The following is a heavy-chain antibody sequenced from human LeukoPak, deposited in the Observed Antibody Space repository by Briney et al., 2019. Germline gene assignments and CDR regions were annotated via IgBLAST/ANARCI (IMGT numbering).Heavy chain of an antibody. CDR1: GGSISSTSYY. J-gene: IGHJ3*02. V-gene: IGHV4-39*07. D-gene: IGHD1-26*01. CDR2: VYYTGTT. Sequence: SETLSLTCTVSGGSISSTSYYWSWIRQPPGKGLEWLGNVYYTGTTYYNPSLKSRVTISVDTSKNQFSLKLSSVTAADTAVYYCARARWELSMDAFDIWGQGTMVTVSS. CDR3: ARARWELSMDAFDI.